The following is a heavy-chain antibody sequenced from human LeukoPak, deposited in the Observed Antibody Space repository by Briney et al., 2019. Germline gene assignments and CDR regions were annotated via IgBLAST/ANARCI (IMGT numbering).Heavy chain of an antibody. J-gene: IGHJ6*03. CDR1: GFTFSSYN. CDR3: AKSPGHGAFYYYYFYMDV. D-gene: IGHD3-10*01. Sequence: GGSLRLSCAASGFTFSSYNMNWVRQAPGKGLEWVSYISSSSSTIYYADSVKGRFTISRDNAKNSLYLQMNSLRDEDTAVYYCAKSPGHGAFYYYYFYMDVWGKGTTVTVSS. V-gene: IGHV3-48*02. CDR2: ISSSSSTI.